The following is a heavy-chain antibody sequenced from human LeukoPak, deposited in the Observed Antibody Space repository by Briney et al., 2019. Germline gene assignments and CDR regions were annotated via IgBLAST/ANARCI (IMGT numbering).Heavy chain of an antibody. CDR2: ISYDGGNQ. CDR1: GFTFDSYA. Sequence: GGSLRLSCAPSGFTFDSYAMHWVRQAPGKGLEWVALISYDGGNQNYGDSVKGRFTISRDNAKKMLYLQMNSLRPEDTAVYFCARDPPFSSGWSQSHFDSWGQGTLVTVSS. CDR3: ARDPPFSSGWSQSHFDS. D-gene: IGHD6-19*01. V-gene: IGHV3-30*04. J-gene: IGHJ4*02.